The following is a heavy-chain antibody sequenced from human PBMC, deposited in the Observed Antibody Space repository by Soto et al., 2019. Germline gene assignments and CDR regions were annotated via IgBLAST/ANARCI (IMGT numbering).Heavy chain of an antibody. D-gene: IGHD3-3*01. Sequence: QLHLVQSGAVVKKPGASVTVSCSASGYPVTAYYMHWVRQAPGRGLECMGGINPATGAAKYTQTFQGRVTLTGDTSTITVFMEPSGLTSEDTAAFYCARGGGVGVAGSAAFDMWGQGTLVTVSS. CDR3: ARGGGVGVAGSAAFDM. CDR2: INPATGAA. J-gene: IGHJ3*02. CDR1: GYPVTAYY. V-gene: IGHV1-2*02.